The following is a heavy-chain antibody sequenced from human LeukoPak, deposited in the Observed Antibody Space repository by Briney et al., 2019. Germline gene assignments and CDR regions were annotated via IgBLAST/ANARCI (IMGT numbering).Heavy chain of an antibody. CDR1: GGSFSGYY. Sequence: SETLSLTCAVYGGSFSGYYWSWIRQPPGKGLEWIGEINHSGSTNYNPSLKSRVTISVDKSKNQFSLKLSSVTAADTDVYYCAREGDELAFDYWGQGTLVTVSS. CDR2: INHSGST. CDR3: AREGDELAFDY. V-gene: IGHV4-34*01. J-gene: IGHJ4*02. D-gene: IGHD3-10*01.